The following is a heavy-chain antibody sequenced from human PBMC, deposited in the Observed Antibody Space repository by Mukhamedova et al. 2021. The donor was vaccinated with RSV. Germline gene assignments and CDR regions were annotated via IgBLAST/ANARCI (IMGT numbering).Heavy chain of an antibody. D-gene: IGHD6-13*01. J-gene: IGHJ3*02. CDR2: NK. V-gene: IGHV3-30*03. Sequence: NKYYADSVKGRFTISRDNSKNTLYLQMNSLRAEDTAVYYCARGFSPYSSCWSEYGAFDIWGQGTMVTVSS. CDR3: ARGFSPYSSCWSEYGAFDI.